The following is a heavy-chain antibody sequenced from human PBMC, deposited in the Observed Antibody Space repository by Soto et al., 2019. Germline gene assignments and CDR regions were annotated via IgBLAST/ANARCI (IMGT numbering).Heavy chain of an antibody. CDR2: IYRSGAT. D-gene: IGHD3-3*01. V-gene: IGHV4-4*02. CDR1: GDSFTNTHC. Sequence: QVQLQESGPGLLKPSEPLSLTCTVSGDSFTNTHCWSWVRQSPGQGLEWIGEIYRSGATHYNPSLKSQRNMSIDKSKTEFSLKLNSVTAADTAVYYCAKRSLRRLRFLETHWGQGTLVTVSS. J-gene: IGHJ4*02. CDR3: AKRSLRRLRFLETH.